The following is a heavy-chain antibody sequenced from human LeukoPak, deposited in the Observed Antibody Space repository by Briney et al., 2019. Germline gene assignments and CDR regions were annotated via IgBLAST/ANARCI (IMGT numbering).Heavy chain of an antibody. V-gene: IGHV4-59*11. CDR1: GASIGSRS. J-gene: IGHJ6*03. CDR3: ARTIPPHYHMDA. Sequence: PSETLSLTCSVSGASIGSRSWSWIRQPPGKGLEWIGYVSYGGGASYDRFFKSRVTMSVDTSKNQVSLNLTSVTAADTAVYYCARTIPPHYHMDAWGKGTTVTVSS. CDR2: VSYGGGA.